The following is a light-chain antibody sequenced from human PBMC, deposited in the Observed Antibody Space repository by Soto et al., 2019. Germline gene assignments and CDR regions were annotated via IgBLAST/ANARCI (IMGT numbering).Light chain of an antibody. CDR1: QSVSRD. Sequence: EIVMTQSPATLSVSPGERATLSCRASQSVSRDLAWYQQKPGQAPRLLIYGASTRAAGIPARFSGSGSGIEFSLTISSLQSEDFAAYYCQQYTNWPPWTSGRATNVEFK. V-gene: IGKV3-15*01. J-gene: IGKJ1*01. CDR3: QQYTNWPPWT. CDR2: GAS.